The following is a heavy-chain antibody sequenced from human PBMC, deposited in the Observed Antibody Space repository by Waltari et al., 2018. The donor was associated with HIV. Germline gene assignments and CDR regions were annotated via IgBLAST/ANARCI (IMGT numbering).Heavy chain of an antibody. V-gene: IGHV5-10-1*01. CDR2: IDPSDSYT. CDR3: ARRRGYYGSGSYNDY. CDR1: GYSFTSYW. Sequence: EVQLVQSGAAVKKPGESLRISCKGSGYSFTSYWISWVRQMPGKGLEWMGRIDPSDSYTNYSPSFQGHVTISADKSISTAYLQWSSLKASDTAMYYCARRRGYYGSGSYNDYWGQGTLVTVSS. J-gene: IGHJ4*02. D-gene: IGHD3-10*01.